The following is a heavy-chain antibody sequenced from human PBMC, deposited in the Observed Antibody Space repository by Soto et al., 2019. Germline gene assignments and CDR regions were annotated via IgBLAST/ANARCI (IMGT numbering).Heavy chain of an antibody. CDR2: ISSSSSYI. CDR3: ARDLNPILWFGESTGREHFDY. CDR1: GFTFSSYS. D-gene: IGHD3-10*01. J-gene: IGHJ4*02. Sequence: GGSLRLSCAASGFTFSSYSMNWVRQAPGKGLEWVSSISSSSSYIYYADSVKGRFTISRDNAKNSLYLQMNSLRAEDTAVYYCARDLNPILWFGESTGREHFDYWGQGTLVTVSS. V-gene: IGHV3-21*01.